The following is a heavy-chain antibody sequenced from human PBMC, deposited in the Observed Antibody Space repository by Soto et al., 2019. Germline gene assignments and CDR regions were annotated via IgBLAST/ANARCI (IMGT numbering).Heavy chain of an antibody. Sequence: VQLLESGGGLVQPGGSLRLSCAASGFTFPNCAMSWVRQAPGKGLEWVSTISGSGGGTYYTDSVKGRFTISRDNSKNTLYLQMDSLRADDTAVYYCAKGAAGRTNDYGDYWGQGTLVTVSS. CDR3: AKGAAGRTNDYGDY. J-gene: IGHJ4*02. CDR1: GFTFPNCA. D-gene: IGHD3-16*01. CDR2: ISGSGGGT. V-gene: IGHV3-23*01.